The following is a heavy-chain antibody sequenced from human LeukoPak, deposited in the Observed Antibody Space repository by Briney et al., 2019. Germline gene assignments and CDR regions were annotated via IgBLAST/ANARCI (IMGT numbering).Heavy chain of an antibody. CDR3: ARDIYYYDSSGYYHDYYYYYGMDV. CDR2: ISAYNGNT. D-gene: IGHD3-22*01. Sequence: ASVKVSCKASGYTFTGYGISWVRQAPGQGLEWMGWISAYNGNTNYAQKLQGRVTMTTDTSTSTAYMELRSLRSDDTAVYYCARDIYYYDSSGYYHDYYYYYGMDVWGQGTTVTVSS. J-gene: IGHJ6*02. CDR1: GYTFTGYG. V-gene: IGHV1-18*01.